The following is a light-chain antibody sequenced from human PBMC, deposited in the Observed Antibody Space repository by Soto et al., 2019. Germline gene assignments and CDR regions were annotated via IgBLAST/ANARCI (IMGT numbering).Light chain of an antibody. CDR1: SSDVGSYNY. V-gene: IGLV2-14*01. Sequence: QSALTQPASVSGSPGQSITISCTGTSSDVGSYNYVSWYQHHPGKAPKLMIYEVSNQPSGVSNRFSGSNSGNTASLTISGLQAEDEADYYCTSYTTSSTLVFGTGTKVTVL. CDR3: TSYTTSSTLV. CDR2: EVS. J-gene: IGLJ1*01.